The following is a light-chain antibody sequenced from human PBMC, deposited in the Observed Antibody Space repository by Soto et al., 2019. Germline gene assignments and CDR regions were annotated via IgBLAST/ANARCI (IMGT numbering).Light chain of an antibody. Sequence: QSVLTQPPSVSGTPGQRVVLSCSGSASNVGSNTVNWYQQLPGTAPKLLIYSNNQRPSGVPDRFSGSKSGTSASLAISGLQSEDEADYYCAAWDDSLNGYVFGTGTKLTVL. CDR3: AAWDDSLNGYV. CDR1: ASNVGSNT. J-gene: IGLJ1*01. CDR2: SNN. V-gene: IGLV1-44*01.